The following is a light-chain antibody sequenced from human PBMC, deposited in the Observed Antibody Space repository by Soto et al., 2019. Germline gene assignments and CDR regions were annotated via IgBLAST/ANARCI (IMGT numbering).Light chain of an antibody. CDR2: GAS. V-gene: IGKV3-20*01. CDR3: QQYGNSTPLYT. Sequence: ELVLTQSPGTLSLSPGERATLSCRTSQSVSSTYLAWYQQKPGQAPRLLIYGASRRAAGIPGRFSGSESGTDFNLTLSRLEPDAFAVSDCQQYGNSTPLYTFGQGTKLEIK. J-gene: IGKJ2*01. CDR1: QSVSSTY.